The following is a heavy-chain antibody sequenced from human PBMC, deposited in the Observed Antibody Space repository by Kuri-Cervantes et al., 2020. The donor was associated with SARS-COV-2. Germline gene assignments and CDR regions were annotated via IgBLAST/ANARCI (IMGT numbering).Heavy chain of an antibody. CDR2: IIPIFGAA. D-gene: IGHD6-19*01. J-gene: IGHJ3*02. V-gene: IGHV1-69*13. CDR3: ARGAVAGKHDAFDI. Sequence: SVKVSCKASGGTFSSYAISWVRQAPGQGLEWMGGIIPIFGAANYAQKFQGRVTITADESTSTACMELSSLRSEDTAAYYCARGAVAGKHDAFDIWGQGTMVTVSS. CDR1: GGTFSSYA.